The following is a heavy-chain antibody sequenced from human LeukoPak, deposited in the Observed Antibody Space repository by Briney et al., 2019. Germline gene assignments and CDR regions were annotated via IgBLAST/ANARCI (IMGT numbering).Heavy chain of an antibody. J-gene: IGHJ6*02. D-gene: IGHD3-9*01. Sequence: ASVKVSCKASGYTFTSYDINWVRQATGQGLEWMGWMNPNSGNTGYAQKFQGRVTMTRNTSISTAYMELSSLRSEDTAVYYCARYYDILTGYYSDDVIYYGMDVWGQGTTVTVSS. CDR1: GYTFTSYD. CDR3: ARYYDILTGYYSDDVIYYGMDV. CDR2: MNPNSGNT. V-gene: IGHV1-8*01.